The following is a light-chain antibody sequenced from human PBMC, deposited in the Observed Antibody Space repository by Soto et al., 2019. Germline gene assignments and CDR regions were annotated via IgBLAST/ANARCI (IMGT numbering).Light chain of an antibody. CDR2: AAS. V-gene: IGKV1-39*01. CDR1: QSINRY. Sequence: DIQITQSPSSLSASVVDRVTITFLASQSINRYINWYQQKPGKAPKLLINAASSLQSGVPSRFSGSGSGTDFTLTISNLQPEDFATYYCQQTYTTPFNFGPGTKGDIK. J-gene: IGKJ3*01. CDR3: QQTYTTPFN.